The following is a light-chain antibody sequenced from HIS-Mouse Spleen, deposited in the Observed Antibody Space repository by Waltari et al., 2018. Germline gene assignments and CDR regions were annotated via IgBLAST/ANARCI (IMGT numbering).Light chain of an antibody. Sequence: SYELTQPPSVSVSPGQTARITCSGDALPKKTAYWYQQKSGQAPVLVIHEDSKRPSGIPERFSGSSSGTMATLTISGAHVEDEADYYCYSTDSSGNHRVFGGGTKLTVL. V-gene: IGLV3-10*01. CDR2: EDS. CDR1: ALPKKT. J-gene: IGLJ2*01. CDR3: YSTDSSGNHRV.